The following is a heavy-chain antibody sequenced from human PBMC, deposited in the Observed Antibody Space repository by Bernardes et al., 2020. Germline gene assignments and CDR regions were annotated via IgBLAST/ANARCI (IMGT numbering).Heavy chain of an antibody. D-gene: IGHD4-4*01. CDR1: GGTFSSYA. CDR2: IIPIFGTA. J-gene: IGHJ4*02. Sequence: SVKVSCKASGGTFSSYAISWVRQAPGQGLEWMGGIIPIFGTANYAQKFQGRVTITADKSTSTAYMELSSLRSEDTAVYYCARDLYPTTVTTRFDYWGQGTLVTVSS. CDR3: ARDLYPTTVTTRFDY. V-gene: IGHV1-69*06.